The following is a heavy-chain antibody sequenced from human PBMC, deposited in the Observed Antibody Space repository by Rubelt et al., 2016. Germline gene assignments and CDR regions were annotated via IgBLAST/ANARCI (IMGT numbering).Heavy chain of an antibody. CDR3: VRIAYCGGDCYYWYFDL. D-gene: IGHD2-21*02. J-gene: IGHJ2*01. CDR1: GFSFSMYW. V-gene: IGHV3-74*01. Sequence: GSLRLSCAASGFSFSMYWMHWVRQVPGKGLVWVSRIYSDVSSTTYADSVKGRFTISRDTSKNTLYLQMSSLRPEDTAVYYCVRIAYCGGDCYYWYFDLWGRGTLVTVSS. CDR2: IYSDVSST.